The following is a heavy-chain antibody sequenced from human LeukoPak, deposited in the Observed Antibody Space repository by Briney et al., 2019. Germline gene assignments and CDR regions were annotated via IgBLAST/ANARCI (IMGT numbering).Heavy chain of an antibody. J-gene: IGHJ6*02. CDR1: GYTFTGYY. CDR2: INPSGGST. CDR3: GTEYYGQIRPRPYGMDV. Sequence: GASVKVSCKASGYTFTGYYMHWVRQAPGQGLEWMGIINPSGGSTSYAQKFQGRVTMTRDTSTSTVYMELSSLRSEDTAVYYCGTEYYGQIRPRPYGMDVWGQGTTVTVSS. V-gene: IGHV1-46*01. D-gene: IGHD3-10*01.